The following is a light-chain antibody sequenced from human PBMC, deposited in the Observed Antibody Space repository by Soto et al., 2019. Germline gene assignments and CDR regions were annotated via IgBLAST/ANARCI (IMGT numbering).Light chain of an antibody. CDR3: QRYNRWPLS. CDR1: QSVSSN. V-gene: IGKV3-15*01. CDR2: GAS. Sequence: SPGTLSLSQGERATLSCRAGQSVSSNYLAWYQQKPGQAPRLLIYGASTRATGIPARFSGSGSGTEFTLTISSLQAEDGAVYYCQRYNRWPLSFGGGTKVDIK. J-gene: IGKJ4*01.